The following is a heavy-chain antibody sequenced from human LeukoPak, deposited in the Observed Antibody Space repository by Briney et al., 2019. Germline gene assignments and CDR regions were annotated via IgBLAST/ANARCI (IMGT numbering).Heavy chain of an antibody. J-gene: IGHJ4*02. CDR2: INPSGGST. D-gene: IGHD6-13*01. V-gene: IGHV1-46*03. Sequence: ASVKVSCRASGYTFTSYYMHWVRQAPGQGLEWMGIINPSGGSTSYAQKFQGRVTMTRDTSTSTVYMELSSLRSEDTAVYYCASSIAAAGTGFDYWGQGTLVTVSS. CDR1: GYTFTSYY. CDR3: ASSIAAAGTGFDY.